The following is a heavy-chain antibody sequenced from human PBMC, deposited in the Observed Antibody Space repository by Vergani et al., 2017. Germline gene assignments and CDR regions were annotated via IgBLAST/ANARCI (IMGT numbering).Heavy chain of an antibody. CDR3: ARATRDYDFWSGREGATD. CDR1: GYTFTSYY. D-gene: IGHD3-3*01. V-gene: IGHV1-46*01. Sequence: QVQLVQSGAEVKKPGASVKVSCKASGYTFTSYYMHWVRQAPGQGLEWMGIINPSGGSTSYAQKFHGRVTMTRDTSTSTVYMELSSLRSEDTAVYYCARATRDYDFWSGREGATDWGQGTLVTVSS. J-gene: IGHJ1*01. CDR2: INPSGGST.